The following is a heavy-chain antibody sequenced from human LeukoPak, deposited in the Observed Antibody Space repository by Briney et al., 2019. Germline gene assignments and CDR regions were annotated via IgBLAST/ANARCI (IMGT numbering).Heavy chain of an antibody. J-gene: IGHJ4*02. CDR3: ARGRGGYSYGGSLNY. CDR1: GGSISSYY. V-gene: IGHV4-34*01. D-gene: IGHD5-18*01. CDR2: INHSGST. Sequence: SETLSLTCTVSGGSISSYYWSWIRQPPGKGLEWIGEINHSGSTNYNPSLKSRVTISVDTSKNQFSLKLSSVTAADTAVYYCARGRGGYSYGGSLNYWGQGTLVTVSS.